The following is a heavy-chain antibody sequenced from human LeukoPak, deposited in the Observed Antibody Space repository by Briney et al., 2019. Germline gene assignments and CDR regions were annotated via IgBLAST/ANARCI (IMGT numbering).Heavy chain of an antibody. CDR1: GFTFGDYA. J-gene: IGHJ4*02. V-gene: IGHV3-49*04. CDR2: IRSKAYGGTT. CDR3: TRDRKLSSSSGDY. Sequence: PGGSLRLSCTASGFTFGDYAMSWVRQAPGKGLEWVGFIRSKAYGGTTEYAASVKGRFTISRDDSKSIAYLQMNSLKTEDTAVYYCTRDRKLSSSSGDYWGQGILVTVSS. D-gene: IGHD6-6*01.